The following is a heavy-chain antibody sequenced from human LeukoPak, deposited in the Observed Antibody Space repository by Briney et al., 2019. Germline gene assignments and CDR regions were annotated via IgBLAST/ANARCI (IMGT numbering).Heavy chain of an antibody. Sequence: GGSLRLSCAASGFTFSSYAMSWVRQAPGKGLVWVSRVKYDGSTTTYADSVRGRFTISRDNAKNILYLQMNSLRVEDTAVYYCARDLNWLLFDYWGQGTLVTVSS. CDR2: VKYDGSTT. CDR1: GFTFSSYA. J-gene: IGHJ4*02. V-gene: IGHV3-74*01. CDR3: ARDLNWLLFDY. D-gene: IGHD3-9*01.